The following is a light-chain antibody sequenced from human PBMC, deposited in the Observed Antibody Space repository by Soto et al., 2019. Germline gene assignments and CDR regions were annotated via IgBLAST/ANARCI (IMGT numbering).Light chain of an antibody. Sequence: QPALTQPASVSGSPGQSITFSCTGTSSDVGGYNYVSWYQQHPGKAPKLMIYDVSNRPSGVSNRFSGSKSGNTASLTISGLQAEDEADYYCSSYTSTSTVVFGGGTKLTVL. CDR3: SSYTSTSTVV. V-gene: IGLV2-14*01. CDR2: DVS. J-gene: IGLJ2*01. CDR1: SSDVGGYNY.